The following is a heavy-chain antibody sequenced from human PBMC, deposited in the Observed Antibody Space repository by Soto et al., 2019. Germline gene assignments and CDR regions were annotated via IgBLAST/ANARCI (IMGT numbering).Heavy chain of an antibody. CDR3: ARGGDIVVVPAAKENYYGMDV. CDR1: GVTFSSYA. V-gene: IGHV1-69*06. CDR2: IIPIFGTA. Sequence: ASVKVSCKASGVTFSSYAISWVRQAPGQGLEWMGGIIPIFGTANYAQKFQGRVTITADKSTSTAYMELSSLRSEDTAVYYCARGGDIVVVPAAKENYYGMDVWGQGTTVTVSS. J-gene: IGHJ6*02. D-gene: IGHD2-2*01.